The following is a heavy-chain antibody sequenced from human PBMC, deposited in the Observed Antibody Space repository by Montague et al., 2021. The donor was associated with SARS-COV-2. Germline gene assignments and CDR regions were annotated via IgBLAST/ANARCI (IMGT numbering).Heavy chain of an antibody. V-gene: IGHV3-23*03. D-gene: IGHD3-16*01. J-gene: IGHJ4*02. CDR1: GFTFSSYA. Sequence: SLRLSCAASGFTFSSYAMSWVRQAPGKGLEWVSVIYSGGSSTYYADSVKGRFTISRDNSKNTLYLQMNSLRAEDTAVYYCARVPARSWDFDHWGQGTLVTVSS. CDR3: ARVPARSWDFDH. CDR2: IYSGGSST.